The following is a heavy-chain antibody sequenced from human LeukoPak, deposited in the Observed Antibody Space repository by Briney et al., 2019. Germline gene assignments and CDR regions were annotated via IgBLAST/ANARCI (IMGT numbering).Heavy chain of an antibody. Sequence: PGGSLRLSCAASGFTFSDYYMSWIRQAPGKGLEWVSYISSSVSTIYYADSVKGRFTISRDNAKNSLYLQMNSLRAEDTAVYYCASGNYYGSGSYYGVGAYFDYWGQGTLVTVSS. CDR3: ASGNYYGSGSYYGVGAYFDY. CDR2: ISSSVSTI. J-gene: IGHJ4*02. CDR1: GFTFSDYY. V-gene: IGHV3-11*01. D-gene: IGHD3-10*01.